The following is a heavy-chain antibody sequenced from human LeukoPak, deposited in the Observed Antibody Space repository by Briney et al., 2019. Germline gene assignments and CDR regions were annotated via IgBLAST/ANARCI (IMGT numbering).Heavy chain of an antibody. CDR2: ISGSGGST. V-gene: IGHV3-23*01. J-gene: IGHJ4*02. CDR3: AKVPHSGSYYFDC. D-gene: IGHD1-26*01. CDR1: GFTFSAYT. Sequence: AGTLSFYGAASGFTFSAYTWSWLAQAPGKGLKWVSAISGSGGSTDYADSVKGRFTISRDNSKDTLYLQRNSLRDEDTAVYYCAKVPHSGSYYFDCWGQGTLVTVSS.